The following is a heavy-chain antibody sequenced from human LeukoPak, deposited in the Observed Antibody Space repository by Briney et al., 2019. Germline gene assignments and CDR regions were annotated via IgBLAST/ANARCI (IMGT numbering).Heavy chain of an antibody. CDR3: ARDLRGYSGYDLDY. CDR2: FDPEDGET. V-gene: IGHV1-24*01. CDR1: GYTLTELS. D-gene: IGHD5-12*01. J-gene: IGHJ4*02. Sequence: ASVEVSCKVSGYTLTELSMHWVRQAPGKGLEWMGGFDPEDGETIYAQKFQGRVTMTEDTSTDTAYMELSSLRSDDTAVYYCARDLRGYSGYDLDYWGQGTLVTVSS.